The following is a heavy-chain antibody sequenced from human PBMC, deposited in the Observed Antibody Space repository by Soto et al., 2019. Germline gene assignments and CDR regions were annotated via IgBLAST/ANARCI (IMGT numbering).Heavy chain of an antibody. Sequence: EVQLVESGGGLVKPGGSLRLSCAASGFTFSSYSMNWVRQAPGKGLEWVSSISSSSSYIYYADSVKGRFTISRDNAKNSLYLQMNSLRAEDTAVYYCARDQGTIFGVVFDCWGQGTLVTVSS. D-gene: IGHD3-3*01. CDR2: ISSSSSYI. CDR1: GFTFSSYS. CDR3: ARDQGTIFGVVFDC. V-gene: IGHV3-21*01. J-gene: IGHJ5*01.